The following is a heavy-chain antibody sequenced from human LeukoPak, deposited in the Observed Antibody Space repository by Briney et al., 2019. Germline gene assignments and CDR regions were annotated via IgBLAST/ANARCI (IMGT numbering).Heavy chain of an antibody. J-gene: IGHJ4*02. CDR2: IRYDGSNK. CDR3: AKDRRSGSYYDPPYYFDY. Sequence: PGGSLRLSCAASGFTFSSYGMHWVRQAPGKGLKWVAFIRYDGSNKYYADSVKGRFTISRDNSKNTLYLQMNSLRAEDTAVYYCAKDRRSGSYYDPPYYFDYWGQGTLVTVSS. D-gene: IGHD1-26*01. V-gene: IGHV3-30*02. CDR1: GFTFSSYG.